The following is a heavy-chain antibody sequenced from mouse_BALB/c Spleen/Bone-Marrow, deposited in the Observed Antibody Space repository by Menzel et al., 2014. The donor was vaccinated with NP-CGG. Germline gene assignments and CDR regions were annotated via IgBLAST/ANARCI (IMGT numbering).Heavy chain of an antibody. V-gene: IGHV1-31*01. CDR2: INPYNGAT. D-gene: IGHD2-1*01. J-gene: IGHJ1*01. Sequence: EVQLQQSGPELVKPGASVKISCKASGYSFTGYYMHWVKQSHVKSLEWIGRINPYNGATSYNQNLKDKANLTVDKSSSTAYMELHSLTSEDSAVYYCARGYGNYDYWYFDVWGAGTTVTVSS. CDR1: GYSFTGYY. CDR3: ARGYGNYDYWYFDV.